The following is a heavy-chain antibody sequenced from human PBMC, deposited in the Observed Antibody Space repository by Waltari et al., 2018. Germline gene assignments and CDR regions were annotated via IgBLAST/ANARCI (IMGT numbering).Heavy chain of an antibody. CDR1: GFIFSDYG. CDR3: AKPDNYYGSLFNWLDP. V-gene: IGHV3-30*18. J-gene: IGHJ5*02. Sequence: QVHLVESGGGVVQPGRSLRLSCAASGFIFSDYGLHWVRQAPGKGLEWVAVISYDGRDKHYADSVKGRFTISRDNPKNTVYLQINSLRVEDTALYYCAKPDNYYGSLFNWLDPWGQGTLVTVSS. CDR2: ISYDGRDK. D-gene: IGHD3-10*01.